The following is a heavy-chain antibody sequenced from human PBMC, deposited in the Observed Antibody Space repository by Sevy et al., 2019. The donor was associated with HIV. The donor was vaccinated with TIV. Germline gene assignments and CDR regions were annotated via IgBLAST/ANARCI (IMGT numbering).Heavy chain of an antibody. J-gene: IGHJ6*02. V-gene: IGHV3-7*01. Sequence: GGSLRLSCAASGFTFSSYWMSWVRQAPGKGLEWVANIKQDGSEKYYVDSVKGRFTISRDNAKNSLYLQMNSLRAEDTAGYYCARVGGGYCSSTSCYTDDYYYYGMDVWGQGTTVTVSS. CDR1: GFTFSSYW. D-gene: IGHD2-2*02. CDR2: IKQDGSEK. CDR3: ARVGGGYCSSTSCYTDDYYYYGMDV.